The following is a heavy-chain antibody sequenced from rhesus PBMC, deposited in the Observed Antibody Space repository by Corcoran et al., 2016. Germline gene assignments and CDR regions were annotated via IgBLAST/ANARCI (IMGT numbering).Heavy chain of an antibody. J-gene: IGHJ5-1*01. CDR2: IRESGDTA. Sequence: DVQLVESGGGLVKPGGSLRLSCVGSGFTFSDHEMHWVRQAPGKGREWCSFIRESGDTAFYADSVKGQFTVSRDNAKNSLFLQMNSRRAEDTAIYSCSRGGVRFGDVWGAGVLVTVSS. CDR1: GFTFSDHE. D-gene: IGHD3-3*01. CDR3: SRGGVRFGDV. V-gene: IGHV3-100*02.